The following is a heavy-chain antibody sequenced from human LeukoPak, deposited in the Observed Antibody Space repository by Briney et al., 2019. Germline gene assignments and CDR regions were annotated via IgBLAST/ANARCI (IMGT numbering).Heavy chain of an antibody. D-gene: IGHD2-21*02. J-gene: IGHJ4*02. CDR3: ARDRKGYCGGDCYSDPDYYFDY. Sequence: GASVKVSCKASGGTFSSYAISWVRQAPGQGPEWMGRIIPILGIANYAQKFQGRVTITADKSTSTAYMELSSLRSEDTAVYYCARDRKGYCGGDCYSDPDYYFDYWGQGTLVTVSS. CDR2: IIPILGIA. V-gene: IGHV1-69*04. CDR1: GGTFSSYA.